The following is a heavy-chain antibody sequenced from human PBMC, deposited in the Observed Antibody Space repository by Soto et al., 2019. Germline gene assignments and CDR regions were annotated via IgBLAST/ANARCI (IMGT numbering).Heavy chain of an antibody. D-gene: IGHD3-10*01. CDR2: INPNSGGT. V-gene: IGHV1-2*02. CDR3: ARREITMVRGVLAPFDY. J-gene: IGHJ4*02. CDR1: GYTFTGYY. Sequence: ASVKVSCKASGYTFTGYYMHWVRQAPRQGLEWMGWINPNSGGTNYAQKFRGRVTMTRDTSISTAYMELSRLRSDDTAVYYCARREITMVRGVLAPFDYWGQGTLVTVSS.